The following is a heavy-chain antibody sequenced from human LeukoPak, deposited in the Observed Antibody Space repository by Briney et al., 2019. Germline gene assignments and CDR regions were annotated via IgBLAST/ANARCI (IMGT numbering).Heavy chain of an antibody. CDR2: IIPIFGTA. V-gene: IGHV1-69*05. CDR1: GGTFSGDG. CDR3: AVRGPFWSGWGSAGAIDI. Sequence: SSVKVSCKASGGTFSGDGINWVRQAPGQGLEWMGGIIPIFGTANYAQNFQGRVTITTDKSTNTAYTELSSLRAEGTAVYYFAVRGPFWSGWGSAGAIDIWGQGTMVTVSS. J-gene: IGHJ3*02. D-gene: IGHD3-3*01.